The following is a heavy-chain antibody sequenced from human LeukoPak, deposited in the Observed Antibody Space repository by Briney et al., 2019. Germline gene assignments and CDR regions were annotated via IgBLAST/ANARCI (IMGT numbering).Heavy chain of an antibody. CDR3: AKTKYSSSLAAAGPFDY. CDR2: IWYDGSNK. V-gene: IGHV3-33*06. CDR1: GFTFSSYG. Sequence: GRSLRLSCAASGFTFSSYGMHWVRQAPGKGLEWVAVIWYDGSNKYYADSVKGRFTISRDNSKNTLYLQMNSLRAEATAVYYCAKTKYSSSLAAAGPFDYWGQGTLVTVSS. D-gene: IGHD6-6*01. J-gene: IGHJ4*02.